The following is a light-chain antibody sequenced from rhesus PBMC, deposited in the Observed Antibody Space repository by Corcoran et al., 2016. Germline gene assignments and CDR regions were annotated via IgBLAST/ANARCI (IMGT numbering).Light chain of an antibody. J-gene: IGKJ4*01. CDR1: QGISDY. V-gene: IGKV1-36*02. Sequence: DIQMTQYPSSLSASVGDRVTITCRASQGISDYLNWYQQKPGKAPKRLIYAASSLERGVPSRFSGSGSGTDCTLTISSLQPEDFAAYDCLQGYSTPLTFGGGTKVEIK. CDR2: AAS. CDR3: LQGYSTPLT.